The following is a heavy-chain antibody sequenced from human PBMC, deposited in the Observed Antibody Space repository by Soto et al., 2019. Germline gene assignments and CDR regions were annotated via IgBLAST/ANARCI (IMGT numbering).Heavy chain of an antibody. V-gene: IGHV2-70*04. D-gene: IGHD1-1*01. J-gene: IGHJ5*02. Sequence: VFRPKLVSTTHALTLTCTFSGFSLTTSGMRVSWIRQPPGKALEWLARIDWDDDKFYSTSLRTRLTISKDTSKNQVVLTMTNMDPVDTAAYYSAKSSTDGSWFDTWGQRTLVTASS. CDR2: IDWDDDK. CDR1: GFSLTTSGMR. CDR3: AKSSTDGSWFDT.